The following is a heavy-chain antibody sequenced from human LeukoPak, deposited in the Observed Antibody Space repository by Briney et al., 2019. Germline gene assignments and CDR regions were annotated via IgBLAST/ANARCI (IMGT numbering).Heavy chain of an antibody. J-gene: IGHJ4*02. CDR1: GYTFRGNY. D-gene: IGHD4-11*01. Sequence: ASVKISCKASGYTFRGNYIHWLRQAPGQGLGWMGCIDANNGDTKSAQKFQGRVTMSRDTSISTAYMDLSSLSPDDAAVYYCARDPSSVTLYFFDYWGQGTLVTVSS. V-gene: IGHV1-2*02. CDR3: ARDPSSVTLYFFDY. CDR2: IDANNGDT.